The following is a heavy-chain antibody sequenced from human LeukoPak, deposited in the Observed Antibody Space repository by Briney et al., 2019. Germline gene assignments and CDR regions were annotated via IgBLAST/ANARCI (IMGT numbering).Heavy chain of an antibody. V-gene: IGHV4-59*01. J-gene: IGHJ6*02. CDR3: ARDSPYYYDSSGYMDV. CDR1: GGSISSYY. D-gene: IGHD3-22*01. CDR2: IYYSGST. Sequence: SETLSLTCTVSGGSISSYYWSWIRQPPGKGLEWIGYIYYSGSTNYNPSLKSRVTISVDTSKNQFSLKPSSVTAADTAVYYCARDSPYYYDSSGYMDVWGQGTTVTVSS.